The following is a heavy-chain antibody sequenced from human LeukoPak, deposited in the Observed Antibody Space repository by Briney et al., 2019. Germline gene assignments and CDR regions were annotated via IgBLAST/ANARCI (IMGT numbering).Heavy chain of an antibody. J-gene: IGHJ3*02. CDR1: GGSFSGYY. Sequence: SETLSLTCAVYGGSFSGYYWSWIRQPPGKGLEWIGEINHSGSTNYNPSLKSRVTISVDTSKNQFSLKLSSVTAADTAVYYCAKSNGYGLVDIWGQGTMVAVSS. CDR3: AKSNGYGLVDI. V-gene: IGHV4-34*01. D-gene: IGHD3-10*01. CDR2: INHSGST.